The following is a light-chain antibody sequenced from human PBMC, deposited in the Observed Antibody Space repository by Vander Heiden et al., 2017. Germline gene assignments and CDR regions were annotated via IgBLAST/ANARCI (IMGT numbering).Light chain of an antibody. Sequence: QSALTQPASVSGPPGQSITISCTGTSSDVGGYNYVSWYQQHPGKAPKLMIYEVSYRAAAYSNRFSGSKSGNTASRTSSGLQPEDEADYYCASYTSSSTLVFGGGTKLTVL. CDR1: SSDVGGYNY. V-gene: IGLV2-14*01. J-gene: IGLJ2*01. CDR3: ASYTSSSTLV. CDR2: EVS.